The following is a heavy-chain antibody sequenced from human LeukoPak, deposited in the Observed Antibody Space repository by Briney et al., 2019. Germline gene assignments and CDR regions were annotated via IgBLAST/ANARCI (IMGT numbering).Heavy chain of an antibody. J-gene: IGHJ4*02. CDR3: AKPSSGYSSAWDY. CDR2: ITMNSVR. CDR1: GFSLSDYG. D-gene: IGHD6-19*01. V-gene: IGHV3-48*02. Sequence: LTGGSLRLSCSASGFSLSDYGMSWVRQAPGKGLEWVSYITMNSVRFYADSVKGRFTISRDNDKNSVYLQMNSLRDEGTDVYYCAKPSSGYSSAWDYWGQGTLVTVSS.